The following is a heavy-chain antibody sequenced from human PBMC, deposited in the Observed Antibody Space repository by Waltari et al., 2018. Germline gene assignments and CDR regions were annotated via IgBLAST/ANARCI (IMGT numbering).Heavy chain of an antibody. CDR2: ISSAGSYK. Sequence: EVQLVESGGGLVKPGGSLRLSCAASGFTFGTYRMSRVRQAPGKGPEWVSSISSAGSYKYYADSMKGRFTISRDNARNSVYLQMNSLRVDDTAVYYCARVNSGTPNWFDPWGQGTQVTVSS. CDR1: GFTFGTYR. D-gene: IGHD1-26*01. J-gene: IGHJ5*02. CDR3: ARVNSGTPNWFDP. V-gene: IGHV3-21*02.